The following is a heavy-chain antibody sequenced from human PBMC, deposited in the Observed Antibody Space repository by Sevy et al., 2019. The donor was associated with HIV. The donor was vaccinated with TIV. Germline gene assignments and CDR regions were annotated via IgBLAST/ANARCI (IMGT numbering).Heavy chain of an antibody. J-gene: IGHJ6*02. CDR1: GFTFTYAW. D-gene: IGHD2-8*02. CDR2: IKSNADGGTI. Sequence: GGSLRLSCAASGFTFTYAWMNWVRQAPGKGLEWVGRIKSNADGGTIDYAAPVKGRFIISRDDSKNTLYLQMNSLKTEDTGVYYCSTDPIILLLVTDGMDVWGQGTTVTGSS. CDR3: STDPIILLLVTDGMDV. V-gene: IGHV3-15*05.